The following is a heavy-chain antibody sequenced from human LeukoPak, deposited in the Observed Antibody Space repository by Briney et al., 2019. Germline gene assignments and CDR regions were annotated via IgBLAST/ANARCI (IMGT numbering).Heavy chain of an antibody. J-gene: IGHJ4*02. CDR3: AKEGLLWFGEAHAYYFDY. D-gene: IGHD3-10*01. Sequence: PGGSLRLPCAASGFTFSSYAMSWVRQAPGKGLEWVSAISGRGGSTYYADSVKGRFTISRDNSKNTLYLQMNSLRAEDTAVYYCAKEGLLWFGEAHAYYFDYWGQGTLVTVSS. V-gene: IGHV3-23*01. CDR2: ISGRGGST. CDR1: GFTFSSYA.